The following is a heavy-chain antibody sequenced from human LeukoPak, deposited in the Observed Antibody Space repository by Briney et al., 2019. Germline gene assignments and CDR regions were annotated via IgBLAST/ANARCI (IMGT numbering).Heavy chain of an antibody. D-gene: IGHD4-17*01. CDR1: GFTFSSYG. V-gene: IGHV3-30*18. CDR3: AKEGIYDYGADRYYYYYYMDV. J-gene: IGHJ6*03. Sequence: GRSLRLSCAASGFTFSSYGMHWVRQAPGKGLERVAVISYDGSNKYYADSVKGRFTISRDNSKNTLYLQMNSLRAEDTAVYYCAKEGIYDYGADRYYYYYYMDVWGKGTTVTVSS. CDR2: ISYDGSNK.